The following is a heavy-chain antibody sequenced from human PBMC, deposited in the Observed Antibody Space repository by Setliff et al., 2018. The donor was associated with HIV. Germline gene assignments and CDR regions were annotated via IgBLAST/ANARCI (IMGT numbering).Heavy chain of an antibody. CDR2: IKDASAGGAV. V-gene: IGHV3-15*01. J-gene: IGHJ4*02. D-gene: IGHD2-2*01. CDR1: GLNFNNAW. CDR3: TKVGYCSSASCYASDY. Sequence: GGSLRLSCAASGLNFNNAWMNWVRQAPGKGLEWVGRIKDASAGGAVDYAAAVKGRFTISRDDSTKTLYLQMNSLRLEDTAMYYCTKVGYCSSASCYASDYWGQGTLVTVSS.